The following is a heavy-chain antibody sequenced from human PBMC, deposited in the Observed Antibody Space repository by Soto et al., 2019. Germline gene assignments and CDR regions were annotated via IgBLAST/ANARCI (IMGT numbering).Heavy chain of an antibody. J-gene: IGHJ4*02. CDR3: AKKVNSGPGSQFFDY. D-gene: IGHD3-10*01. CDR1: GFTFSSYS. CDR2: FSTGGDGGTT. V-gene: IGHV3-23*01. Sequence: GGSLRLSCAASGFTFSSYSMSWVRQAPGKGLEWVSGFSTGGDGGTTYYADSVEGRFTISRDNSKSTLFLQMNSLRAEDTAIYYCAKKVNSGPGSQFFDYWGQGTLVTVSS.